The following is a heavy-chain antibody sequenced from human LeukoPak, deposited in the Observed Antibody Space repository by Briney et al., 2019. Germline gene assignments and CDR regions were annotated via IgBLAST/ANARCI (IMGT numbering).Heavy chain of an antibody. Sequence: ASVKVSCKASGFTFTSSAVQWVRRARGQRLEWIGWIVVGSGNTNYAQKFQERVTITRDMSTSTAYMELSSLRSEDTAVYYCAARSSRYNIYGMDVWGQGTTVTVSS. D-gene: IGHD6-13*01. CDR1: GFTFTSSA. J-gene: IGHJ6*02. CDR3: AARSSRYNIYGMDV. CDR2: IVVGSGNT. V-gene: IGHV1-58*01.